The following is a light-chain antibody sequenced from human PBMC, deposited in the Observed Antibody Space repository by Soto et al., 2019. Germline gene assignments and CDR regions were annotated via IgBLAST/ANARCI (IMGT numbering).Light chain of an antibody. V-gene: IGKV3-20*01. CDR1: QSVSTNY. Sequence: EIVLTQSPGTLSLSPGDRVTLSCRASQSVSTNYFSWYQQKPGQAPRLLIYATSSRAVGIPDRFSGSGSGTYFTLTISRLEPEDFAMFDCQQYGDYNSPRYSFGQGTRLEI. CDR3: QQYGDYNSPRYS. CDR2: ATS. J-gene: IGKJ2*03.